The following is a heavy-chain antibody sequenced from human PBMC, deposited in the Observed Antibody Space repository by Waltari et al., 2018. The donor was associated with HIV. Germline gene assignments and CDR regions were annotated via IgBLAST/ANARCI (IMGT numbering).Heavy chain of an antibody. CDR3: ARGGVTMMNYYYYAMDV. D-gene: IGHD3-22*01. J-gene: IGHJ6*02. Sequence: VRLEQWGAGLLKPSETLSLTCAVYGGSFSGYYWSWVRPPPGKGPEWIGEINHSGVTTYNPSLTSRVVMSVDTSKNQFSLRMSSVTAADTALYHCARGGVTMMNYYYYAMDVWGQGTTVTVSS. CDR1: GGSFSGYY. V-gene: IGHV4-34*01. CDR2: INHSGVT.